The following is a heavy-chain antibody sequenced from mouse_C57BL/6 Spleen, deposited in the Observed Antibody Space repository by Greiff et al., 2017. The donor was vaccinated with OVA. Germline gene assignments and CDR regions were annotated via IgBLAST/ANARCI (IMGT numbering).Heavy chain of an antibody. CDR3: ARRSTMITYWYFDV. CDR1: GYTFTSYG. CDR2: IYPRSGNT. V-gene: IGHV1-81*01. Sequence: VKLMESGAELARPGASVKLSCKASGYTFTSYGISWVKQRTGQGLEWIGEIYPRSGNTYYNEKFKGKATLTADKSSSTAYMELRSLTSEDSAVYFCARRSTMITYWYFDVWGTGTTVTVSS. D-gene: IGHD2-4*01. J-gene: IGHJ1*03.